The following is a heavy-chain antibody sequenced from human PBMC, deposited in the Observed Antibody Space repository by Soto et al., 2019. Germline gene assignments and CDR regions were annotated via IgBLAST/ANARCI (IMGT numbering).Heavy chain of an antibody. D-gene: IGHD6-6*01. CDR2: ISYDGSNK. J-gene: IGHJ3*02. Sequence: GGSLRLSCVASGFTFSSYAMHWVRQSPGKGLEWVAVISYDGSNKYYADSVKGRFTISRDNSKNTLYLQMNSLRAEDTAVYYCARDRGIAARGWYDAFDIWGQGTMVTVSS. CDR3: ARDRGIAARGWYDAFDI. V-gene: IGHV3-30-3*01. CDR1: GFTFSSYA.